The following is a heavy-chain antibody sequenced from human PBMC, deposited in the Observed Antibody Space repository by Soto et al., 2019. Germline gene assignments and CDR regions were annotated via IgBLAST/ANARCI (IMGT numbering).Heavy chain of an antibody. D-gene: IGHD3-10*01. CDR3: VKDSETHPYGSGSYPTY. V-gene: IGHV3-64D*06. J-gene: IGHJ4*01. CDR2: INSNGRNK. CDR1: GFTFSNSA. Sequence: GGSLRLSCSASGFTFSNSAMHWVRQAPGRGLEYLAFINSNGRNKFYGDSVEGRFTVSRDNSKNTLFLQMSSLRTDDTALYYCVKDSETHPYGSGSYPTYWGPGTPLTVSS.